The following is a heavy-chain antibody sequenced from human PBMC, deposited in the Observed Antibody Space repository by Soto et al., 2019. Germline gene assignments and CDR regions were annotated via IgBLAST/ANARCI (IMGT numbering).Heavy chain of an antibody. CDR2: IYYSGST. D-gene: IGHD3-3*01. CDR3: ARAGGSFHYDFWSGYPIDY. Sequence: QVQLQESGPGLVKPSQTLSLTCTVSGGSISSGGYYWSWIRQHPGKALEWMGYIYYSGSTYYNPSLKSRVTISVDPSKNQFSLKLSSVTAADTAVYYCARAGGSFHYDFWSGYPIDYWGQGTLVTVSS. J-gene: IGHJ4*02. V-gene: IGHV4-31*03. CDR1: GGSISSGGYY.